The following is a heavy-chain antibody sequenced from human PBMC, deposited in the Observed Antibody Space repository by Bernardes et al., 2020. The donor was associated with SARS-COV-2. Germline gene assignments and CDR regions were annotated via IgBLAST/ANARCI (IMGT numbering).Heavy chain of an antibody. CDR1: GGSFSGYY. D-gene: IGHD5-12*01. V-gene: IGHV4-34*01. CDR3: AGGNEGDYDFWYFDL. CDR2: INHSGST. J-gene: IGHJ2*01. Sequence: SETLSLTCAVYGGSFSGYYWSWIRQPPGKGLEWIGEINHSGSTNYNPSLKSRVTISVDTSKNQFSLKLSSVTAADTAVYYCAGGNEGDYDFWYFDLWGRGTLVTVSS.